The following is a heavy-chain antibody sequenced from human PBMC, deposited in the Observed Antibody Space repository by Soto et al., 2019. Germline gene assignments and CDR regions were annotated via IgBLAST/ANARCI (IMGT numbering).Heavy chain of an antibody. CDR2: IHYTGSS. J-gene: IGHJ3*01. Sequence: QVQLQASGPGLVKPSETLSLTCIVSGTSVSAYYWNWIRQPPGKELEWIGFIHYTGSSLYSSSLRSRLTMSVDTSRNQFSLRLSSVTAADTAFYYCARWNEPLRAFDVWGQGTKVTVSS. CDR3: ARWNEPLRAFDV. V-gene: IGHV4-59*02. D-gene: IGHD1-1*01. CDR1: GTSVSAYY.